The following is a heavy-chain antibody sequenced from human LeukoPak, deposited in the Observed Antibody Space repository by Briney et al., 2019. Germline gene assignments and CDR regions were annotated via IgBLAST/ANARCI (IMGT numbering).Heavy chain of an antibody. CDR3: AREDRTFQY. CDR1: GFSFSNYW. J-gene: IGHJ1*01. CDR2: IKPDGSEK. Sequence: GGSLRLSCAASGFSFSNYWMNWVRQAPGKGLEWVANIKPDGSEKHYVDSVRGRFTISRDNAKNSLYLQMNSLRVEDTAVYYCAREDRTFQYWGQGTLVTVSS. V-gene: IGHV3-7*03.